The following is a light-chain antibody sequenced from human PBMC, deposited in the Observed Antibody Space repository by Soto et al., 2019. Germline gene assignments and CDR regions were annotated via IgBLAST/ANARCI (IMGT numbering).Light chain of an antibody. Sequence: DRVTITCRASQSISGFLNWYQQKPGKAPKVLIHGASSLQSGVPLRFSGSGSGTDFTLTISSLQPEDFATYYCQQGWTFGQGTRLEIK. V-gene: IGKV1-39*01. CDR2: GAS. J-gene: IGKJ2*02. CDR3: QQGWT. CDR1: QSISGF.